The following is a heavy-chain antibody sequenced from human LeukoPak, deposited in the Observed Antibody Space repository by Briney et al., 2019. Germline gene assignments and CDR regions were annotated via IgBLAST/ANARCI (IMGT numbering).Heavy chain of an antibody. CDR1: GFTLSNYA. V-gene: IGHV3-23*01. CDR2: LSSGGFNT. J-gene: IGHJ4*02. CDR3: AKDDGDYAKGYYFDY. Sequence: GGSLRLSCAVSGFTLSNYAVGWVRQTPGKGLEWVSALSSGGFNTYYAESVKGRFTISRDSSKNTLYLQMNSLRVEDTAVYYCAKDDGDYAKGYYFDYWGQGTLVTVSS. D-gene: IGHD4-17*01.